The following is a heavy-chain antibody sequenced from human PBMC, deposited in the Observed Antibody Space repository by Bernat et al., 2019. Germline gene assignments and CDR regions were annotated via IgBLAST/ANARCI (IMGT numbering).Heavy chain of an antibody. CDR1: GFTFSDYY. CDR2: ISSSGSTI. V-gene: IGHV3-11*04. Sequence: QVQLVESGGGLVKPGGSLRLSCAASGFTFSDYYMSWIRQAPGKGLEWVSYISSSGSTIYYADSVKGRFTISRDNAKNSLYLQMNSLRAEDTAVYYCARDSRYCSSTSCYEEYFQHWGQGTLVTVSS. J-gene: IGHJ1*01. D-gene: IGHD2-2*01. CDR3: ARDSRYCSSTSCYEEYFQH.